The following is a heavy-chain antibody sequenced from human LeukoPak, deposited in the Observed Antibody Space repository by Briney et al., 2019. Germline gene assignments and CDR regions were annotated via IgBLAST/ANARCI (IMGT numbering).Heavy chain of an antibody. CDR1: GFTFRSYS. CDR3: AREGFSSGWLLDN. CDR2: ISYAGSTD. Sequence: AGTLRLSCAASGFTFRSYSMHWVRQVPGNALEWVSVISYAGSTDYYADSVKGRFTISRDKSKNTLYLQMNSLRGEDTAVYYCAREGFSSGWLLDNWGQGTLVTVSS. V-gene: IGHV3-30*01. D-gene: IGHD6-19*01. J-gene: IGHJ4*02.